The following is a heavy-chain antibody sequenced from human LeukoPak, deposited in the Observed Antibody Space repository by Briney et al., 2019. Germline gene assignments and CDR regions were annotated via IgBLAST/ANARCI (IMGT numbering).Heavy chain of an antibody. CDR3: AKDRCHYYGSGRYFYGMDV. CDR2: IIGSGDST. Sequence: GGSLRLSCAASGFTFSSYAMSWVRQAPGEGLEWVSAIIGSGDSTYYADSVKGRFTISRDNSKNTLSLQMNSLRAGDTAIYYCAKDRCHYYGSGRYFYGMDVWGQGTTVTVSS. J-gene: IGHJ6*02. D-gene: IGHD3-10*01. CDR1: GFTFSSYA. V-gene: IGHV3-23*01.